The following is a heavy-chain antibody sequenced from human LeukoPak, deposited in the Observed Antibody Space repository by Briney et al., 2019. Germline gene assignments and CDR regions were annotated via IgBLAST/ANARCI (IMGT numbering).Heavy chain of an antibody. J-gene: IGHJ3*02. CDR1: GYRFTSYW. CDR2: TYPADSDI. Sequence: GESLKISCKGSGYRFTSYWIGWVRQIPGKGLEWMAITYPADSDIRYSPSFQGQVTISADKSISTAYLQWSSLKASDTAMYYCARQDYWNAFDIWGQGTMIIVSS. V-gene: IGHV5-51*01. D-gene: IGHD1-1*01. CDR3: ARQDYWNAFDI.